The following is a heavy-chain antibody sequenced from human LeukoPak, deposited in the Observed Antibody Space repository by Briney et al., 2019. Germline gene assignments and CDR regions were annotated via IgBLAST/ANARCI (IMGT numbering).Heavy chain of an antibody. CDR1: GFTFSSYG. CDR2: IWYDGSNK. Sequence: PGGSLRLSCAASGFTFSSYGMHWVRQAPGKGLEWVAVIWYDGSNKYYADSVKGRFTISRDNSKNTLYLQMNSLRVEDTAVYYCAGGSSGYYLKEYYFDYWGQGTLVTVSS. CDR3: AGGSSGYYLKEYYFDY. D-gene: IGHD3-22*01. V-gene: IGHV3-33*01. J-gene: IGHJ4*02.